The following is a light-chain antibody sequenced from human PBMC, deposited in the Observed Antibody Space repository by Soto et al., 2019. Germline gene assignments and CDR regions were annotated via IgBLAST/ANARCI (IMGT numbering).Light chain of an antibody. CDR3: QTWGTDIVV. CDR1: SGHSNYA. CDR2: LNIDGSH. V-gene: IGLV4-69*01. J-gene: IGLJ2*01. Sequence: QPVLTQSPSASASLGASVKLTCTLSSGHSNYAIAWHQQQPEKGPRFLMNLNIDGSHTKGDGIPDRFSGSRSGAERYLTISRLQSEDDADYYCQTWGTDIVVCGGGTKLTVL.